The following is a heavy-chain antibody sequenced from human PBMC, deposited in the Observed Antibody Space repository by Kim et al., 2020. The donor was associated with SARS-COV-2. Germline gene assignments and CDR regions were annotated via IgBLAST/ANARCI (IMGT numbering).Heavy chain of an antibody. CDR3: AREGIELNPFDP. CDR1: GYTFTGYY. D-gene: IGHD6-13*01. Sequence: ASVKVSCKASGYTFTGYYMHWVRQAPGQGLEWMGRINPNSGGTNYAQKFQGRVTMTRDTSISTAYMELSRLRSDDTAVYYCAREGIELNPFDPWGQGTLVTVSS. CDR2: INPNSGGT. J-gene: IGHJ5*02. V-gene: IGHV1-2*06.